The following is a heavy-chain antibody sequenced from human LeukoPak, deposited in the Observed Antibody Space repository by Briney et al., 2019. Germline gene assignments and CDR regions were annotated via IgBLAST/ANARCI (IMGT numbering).Heavy chain of an antibody. D-gene: IGHD6-13*01. Sequence: GGSLRLSCAASGVTSSRYWMSWVRQAPGKGLEWVANIKQDGSEKYYVASVKGRFTIARDNAKNSLYLQMNSLRAEDTAVYFCARVNPLLAPGTFDIWGQGTMVTVSS. CDR2: IKQDGSEK. J-gene: IGHJ3*02. CDR1: GVTSSRYW. V-gene: IGHV3-7*01. CDR3: ARVNPLLAPGTFDI.